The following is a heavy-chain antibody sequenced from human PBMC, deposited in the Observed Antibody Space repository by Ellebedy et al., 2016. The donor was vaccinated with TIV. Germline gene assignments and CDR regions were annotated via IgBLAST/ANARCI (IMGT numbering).Heavy chain of an antibody. CDR3: AKGWLGAGAGTDFDY. Sequence: GGSLRLSXAASGFIFGSYGMHWVRQAPGKGLEWVTVISYEGSNEYYADSVRGRFTFSRDNSKNTLYLQMNSLRAEDTAVYYCAKGWLGAGAGTDFDYWGRGTLVTVSS. CDR2: ISYEGSNE. CDR1: GFIFGSYG. V-gene: IGHV3-30-3*01. J-gene: IGHJ4*02. D-gene: IGHD6-13*01.